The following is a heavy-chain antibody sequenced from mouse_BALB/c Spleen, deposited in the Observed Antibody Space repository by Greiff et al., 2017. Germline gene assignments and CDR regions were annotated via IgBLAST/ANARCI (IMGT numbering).Heavy chain of an antibody. V-gene: IGHV5-17*02. CDR2: ISSGSSTI. J-gene: IGHJ2*01. CDR1: GFTFSSFG. D-gene: IGHD2-4*01. Sequence: EVMVVESGGGLVQPGGSRKLSCAASGFTFSSFGMHWVRQAPEKGLEWVAYISSGSSTIYYADTVKGRFTISRDNPKNTLFLQMTSLRSEDTAMYYCAKALIYYDYDPYFDDWGQGTTLTVSS. CDR3: AKALIYYDYDPYFDD.